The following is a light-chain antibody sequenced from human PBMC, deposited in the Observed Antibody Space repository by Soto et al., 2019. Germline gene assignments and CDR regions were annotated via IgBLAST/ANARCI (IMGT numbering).Light chain of an antibody. V-gene: IGKV3-20*01. J-gene: IGKJ1*01. CDR3: QQYGSSGT. CDR1: QSASNNY. Sequence: IVLAQYPGTLFLSPGGRATLSCRASQSASNNYLAWYQQKPGQAPRLLIYGASNRATGIPDRFSGSGSGTDFTLTISRLEPEDFAVYYCQQYGSSGTFGQGSTVDIK. CDR2: GAS.